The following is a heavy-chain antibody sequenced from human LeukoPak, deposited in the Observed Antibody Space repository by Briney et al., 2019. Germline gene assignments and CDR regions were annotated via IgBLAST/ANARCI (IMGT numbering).Heavy chain of an antibody. Sequence: PGGSLRLSCAASGFTFSSYSMNWVRQAPGKGLEWVSSISSSSSYIYYADSVKGRFTISRDNAKNSLYLQMNSLRAEDTGVYYCAKGGGYSSVNETDYWGQGTLVTVSS. CDR2: ISSSSSYI. J-gene: IGHJ4*02. CDR3: AKGGGYSSVNETDY. D-gene: IGHD6-25*01. CDR1: GFTFSSYS. V-gene: IGHV3-21*01.